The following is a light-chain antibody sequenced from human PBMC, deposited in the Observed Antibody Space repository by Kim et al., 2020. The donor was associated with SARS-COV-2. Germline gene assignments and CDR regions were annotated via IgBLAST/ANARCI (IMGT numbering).Light chain of an antibody. CDR2: DVS. CDR3: SSYTSSSTLVV. Sequence: QSALTQPASVSGSPGQWTTISCTGTSSDIGGYNYVSWYQQHPGKAPKLIIYDVSNRPSGVSNRFSGSKSGNTASLTISGLQAEDEADYYCSSYTSSSTLVVFGGGTQLTVL. J-gene: IGLJ2*01. CDR1: SSDIGGYNY. V-gene: IGLV2-14*03.